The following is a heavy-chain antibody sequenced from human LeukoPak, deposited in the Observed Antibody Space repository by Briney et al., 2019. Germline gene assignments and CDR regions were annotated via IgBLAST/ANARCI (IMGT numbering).Heavy chain of an antibody. J-gene: IGHJ6*01. V-gene: IGHV4-4*02. Sequence: SETLSLTCAVSGGSSSSSNWWNWVRQPPGKGLEWIGEIDHSGRTNYNPSLKSRVTISVDKSKNQISLKLSSVTAADTAVYYSASKEYYYYGMDVWGQGTTVTVSS. CDR2: IDHSGRT. CDR3: ASKEYYYYGMDV. CDR1: GGSSSSSNW.